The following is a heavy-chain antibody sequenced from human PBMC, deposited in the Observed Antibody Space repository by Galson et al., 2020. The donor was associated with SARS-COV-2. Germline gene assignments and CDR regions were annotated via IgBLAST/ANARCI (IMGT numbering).Heavy chain of an antibody. J-gene: IGHJ6*02. CDR3: ASDGKYYDILTGYYNPTYYYYGMDV. CDR1: GFTISSYG. CDR2: IWYDGSNK. D-gene: IGHD3-9*01. V-gene: IGHV3-33*01. Sequence: GGSLRLSCAASGFTISSYGMHWVRQAPGKGLEWVAVIWYDGSNKYYADSVKGRFTISRDNSKNTLYLQMNSLRAEDTAVYYCASDGKYYDILTGYYNPTYYYYGMDVWGQGTTVTVSS.